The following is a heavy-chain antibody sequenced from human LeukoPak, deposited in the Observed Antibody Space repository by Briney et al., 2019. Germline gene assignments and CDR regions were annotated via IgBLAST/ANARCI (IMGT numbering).Heavy chain of an antibody. J-gene: IGHJ3*02. CDR2: IYTSGST. V-gene: IGHV4-61*02. Sequence: SQTLSLTCTASGGSISSGSYYWSWIRQPAGKGLEWIGRIYTSGSTNYNPSLKSRVTISVDTSKNQFSLKLSSVTAADTAVYYCARDQNWGDAFDIWGQGTMVTVSS. D-gene: IGHD7-27*01. CDR1: GGSISSGSYY. CDR3: ARDQNWGDAFDI.